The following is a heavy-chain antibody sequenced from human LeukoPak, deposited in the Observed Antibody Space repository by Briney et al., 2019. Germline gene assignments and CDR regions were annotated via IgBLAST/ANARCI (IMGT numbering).Heavy chain of an antibody. CDR2: INPNSGGT. D-gene: IGHD2-2*01. J-gene: IGHJ2*01. CDR1: GYTFTNYY. V-gene: IGHV1-2*02. CDR3: ARGAISTPNWYFDL. Sequence: ASVKVSCKASGYTFTNYYMHWVRQAPGQGLEWMGWINPNSGGTNYAQKFQGRVTMTRDTSISTAYMELSRLRSDDTAVYYCARGAISTPNWYFDLWGRGTLVTVSS.